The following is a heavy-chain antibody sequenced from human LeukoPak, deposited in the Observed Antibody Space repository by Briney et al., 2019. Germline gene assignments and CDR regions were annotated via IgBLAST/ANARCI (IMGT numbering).Heavy chain of an antibody. D-gene: IGHD3-10*01. J-gene: IGHJ6*02. CDR3: ARAGQLWFGESWMDV. Sequence: GGSLRLSCAASGFTFSIYAMSWVRQAPGKGLEWVSAISGSGGYTYSADSVKGRFTISRDNSKNTLYLQMKSLRAEDTAVYYCARAGQLWFGESWMDVWGRGTTVTVSS. CDR1: GFTFSIYA. CDR2: ISGSGGYT. V-gene: IGHV3-23*01.